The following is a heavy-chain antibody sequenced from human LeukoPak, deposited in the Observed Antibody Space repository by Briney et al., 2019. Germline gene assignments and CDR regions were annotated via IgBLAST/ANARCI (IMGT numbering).Heavy chain of an antibody. CDR2: GDYSGGT. D-gene: IGHD6-19*01. J-gene: IGHJ4*02. CDR3: AGERGEEYSSGWYKTNFFDN. CDR1: GDSFTSVTDY. V-gene: IGHV4-39*07. Sequence: SETLSLTCTVSGDSFTSVTDYWAWIRQPPGKGLEWIASGDYSGGTYYNPSLESRVPISADMSKNQISLKLTSVTGADTAVYYCAGERGEEYSSGWYKTNFFDNWGQGIRVTVSS.